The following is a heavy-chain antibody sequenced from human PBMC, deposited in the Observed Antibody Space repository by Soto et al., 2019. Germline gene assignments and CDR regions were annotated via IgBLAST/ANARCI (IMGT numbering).Heavy chain of an antibody. D-gene: IGHD2-8*01. V-gene: IGHV3-74*01. J-gene: IGHJ4*02. Sequence: EVQLVESGGGLVHPGGSLRLSCVASGFTFSHHRMHWVRQVPGKGLVWVSCIEGDGRRTRYADSVKGRFTMSRDNAKNTVYLQMNSLRVDDTAVYYCARDTNGLSYWGQGTLVTVSS. CDR1: GFTFSHHR. CDR2: IEGDGRRT. CDR3: ARDTNGLSY.